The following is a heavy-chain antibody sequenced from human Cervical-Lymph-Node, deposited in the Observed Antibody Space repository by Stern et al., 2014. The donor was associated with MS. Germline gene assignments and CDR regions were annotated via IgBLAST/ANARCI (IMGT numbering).Heavy chain of an antibody. CDR1: GFTFSDYS. V-gene: IGHV3-21*01. Sequence: EDQLVESGGGLVKPGGSLRLSCVASGFTFSDYSVNWVRQAPGKGLEWDSSISSTGTYIYYADSVKGRFTISRDNAKNSLYLQMNSLRAEDTAVYYCATDLMTTVTTIEYWGQGALVTVSS. CDR3: ATDLMTTVTTIEY. CDR2: ISSTGTYI. J-gene: IGHJ4*02. D-gene: IGHD4-17*01.